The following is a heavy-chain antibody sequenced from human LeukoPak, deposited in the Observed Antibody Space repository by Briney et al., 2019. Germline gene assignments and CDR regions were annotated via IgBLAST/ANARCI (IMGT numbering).Heavy chain of an antibody. D-gene: IGHD3-22*01. CDR1: GFTFSSYW. CDR3: ARDRAAMIVVYHAFDI. J-gene: IGHJ3*02. Sequence: GGSLRLSRAASGFTFSSYWMHWVRQAPGKGLVWVSRINTDGNITTYADSVKGRLTISRDNAKNTLFLQMNSLRSEDTAVYYCARDRAAMIVVYHAFDIWGQGTMVTVSS. CDR2: INTDGNIT. V-gene: IGHV3-74*01.